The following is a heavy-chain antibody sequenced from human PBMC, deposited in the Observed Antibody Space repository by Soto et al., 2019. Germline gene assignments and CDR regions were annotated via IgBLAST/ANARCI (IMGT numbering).Heavy chain of an antibody. J-gene: IGHJ4*02. CDR3: ARGDSGYDPLDY. CDR2: IYHGGST. CDR1: GGSISSSNW. D-gene: IGHD5-12*01. Sequence: QVQLQESGPGLVKPSGTLSLTCAVSGGSISSSNWWSWVRQPPGKGLEWIGEIYHGGSTNYNPSLKSRVSISVDKSTHHSSLKPSSVTAADTAVYYCARGDSGYDPLDYWGQGTLVTVSS. V-gene: IGHV4-4*02.